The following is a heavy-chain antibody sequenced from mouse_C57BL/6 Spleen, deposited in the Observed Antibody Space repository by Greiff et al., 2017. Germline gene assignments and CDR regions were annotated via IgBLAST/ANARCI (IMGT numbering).Heavy chain of an antibody. Sequence: QVQLQQPGAELVKPGASVKMSCKASGYTFTSYWMHWVKQRPGQGLEWIGEIDPSDSYTNYNQKFKGKSTLTVDKSSSTAYMQLSSLTSEDSAVYYCARGATVVAEFDYWGQGTTLTVSS. CDR3: ARGATVVAEFDY. V-gene: IGHV1-69*01. CDR1: GYTFTSYW. CDR2: IDPSDSYT. J-gene: IGHJ2*01. D-gene: IGHD1-1*01.